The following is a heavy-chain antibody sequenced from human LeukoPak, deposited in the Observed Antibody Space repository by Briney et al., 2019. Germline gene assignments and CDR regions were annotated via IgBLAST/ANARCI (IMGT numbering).Heavy chain of an antibody. CDR2: ISYSGST. J-gene: IGHJ4*02. CDR3: ARVYFGELPLDY. Sequence: SETLSLTCTVSGGSVSSGSYYWSWIRQPPGKGLEWIGYISYSGSTNYNRSLKSRVTISVDTPKNQFSLKLSSVTAADTAVYYCARVYFGELPLDYWGQGTLVTVSS. CDR1: GGSVSSGSYY. V-gene: IGHV4-61*01. D-gene: IGHD3-10*01.